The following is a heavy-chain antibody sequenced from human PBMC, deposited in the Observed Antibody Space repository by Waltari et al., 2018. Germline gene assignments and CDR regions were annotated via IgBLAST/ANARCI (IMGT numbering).Heavy chain of an antibody. V-gene: IGHV3-21*01. CDR1: GFTFSSYN. Sequence: EVQLVESGGGVVKPGGSLSLSCAASGFTFSSYNMNWVLQAPGWGLEWVSISSYSSSYIYYADSGKGLFTVSRDNAKNSLFLQMNSLRAEDTAVYYCARDHEYGGKADYWGQGTLVTVSS. J-gene: IGHJ4*02. D-gene: IGHD4-17*01. CDR3: ARDHEYGGKADY. CDR2: SSYSSSYI.